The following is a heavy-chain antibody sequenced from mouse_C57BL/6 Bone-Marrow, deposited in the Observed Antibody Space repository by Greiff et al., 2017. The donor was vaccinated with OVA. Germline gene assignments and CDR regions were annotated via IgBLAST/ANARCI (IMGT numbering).Heavy chain of an antibody. D-gene: IGHD2-4*01. Sequence: EVMLVESGEGLVKPVGSLKLSCAASGFTFSSYAMSWVRQTPEKRLEWVAYISSGGDYIYYADTVKGRFTISRDNARNTLYLQMSSLKSEDTAMYYCTIYDYDEGWYFDVWGTGTTVTVSS. CDR2: ISSGGDYI. J-gene: IGHJ1*03. CDR3: TIYDYDEGWYFDV. V-gene: IGHV5-9-1*02. CDR1: GFTFSSYA.